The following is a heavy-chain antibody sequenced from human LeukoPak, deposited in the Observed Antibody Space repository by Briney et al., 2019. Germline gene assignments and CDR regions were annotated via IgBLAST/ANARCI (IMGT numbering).Heavy chain of an antibody. Sequence: SETLSLTCAVYGGSFSGYYWSWIRQPPGKGLEWIGEINHSGSTNYNPSLKSRVTISVDTSKNQFSLKLSSVTAAGTAVYYCARRDGGSYWDYGMDVWGQGTTVTVSS. CDR2: INHSGST. D-gene: IGHD1-26*01. CDR1: GGSFSGYY. CDR3: ARRDGGSYWDYGMDV. J-gene: IGHJ6*02. V-gene: IGHV4-34*01.